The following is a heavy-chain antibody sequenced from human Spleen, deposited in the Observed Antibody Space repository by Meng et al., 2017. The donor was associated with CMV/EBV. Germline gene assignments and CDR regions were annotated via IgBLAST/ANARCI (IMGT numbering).Heavy chain of an antibody. V-gene: IGHV4-61*01. D-gene: IGHD3-16*01. CDR2: IYYSGSTNYNP. CDR3: ARTRAGTLDY. CDR1: GGSVSSGSYF. J-gene: IGHJ4*02. Sequence: SETLSLTCNVSGGSVSSGSYFWSWIRQPPGKGLEWIGYIYYSGSTNYNPNYNPSLKSRVTISGDTSKNQLSLKLSSVTAADTAVYYCARTRAGTLDYWGQGTLVTVSS.